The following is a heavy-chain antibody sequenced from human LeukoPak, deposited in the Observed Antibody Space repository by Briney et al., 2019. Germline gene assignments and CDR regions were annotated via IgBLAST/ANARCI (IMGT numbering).Heavy chain of an antibody. D-gene: IGHD3-3*01. CDR2: IYYTGST. J-gene: IGHJ5*02. CDR1: GGSMSSYY. CDR3: ARIFTGGLDP. Sequence: SETLSLMCTVSGGSMSSYYWSWIRQSPGKGLEWIGDIYYTGSTNYNPSLKSRVTISQDMSKNYFYLELTSVTAADTAVYYCARIFTGGLDPWGQGTLVTVSS. V-gene: IGHV4-59*01.